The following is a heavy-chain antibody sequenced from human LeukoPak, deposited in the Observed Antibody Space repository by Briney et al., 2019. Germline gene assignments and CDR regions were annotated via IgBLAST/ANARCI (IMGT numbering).Heavy chain of an antibody. CDR2: ISGSGGNT. D-gene: IGHD5-18*01. CDR3: AKGPWGGSGYSYVATPFDY. V-gene: IGHV3-23*01. Sequence: GGSLRLSCAASGFTFSSYAMSWVRQAPGKGLEWDSAISGSGGNTYYADSVKGRLTISRDNSKNTLYLQMNSLRAEDTAVYSCAKGPWGGSGYSYVATPFDYWGQGTLVTVSS. CDR1: GFTFSSYA. J-gene: IGHJ4*02.